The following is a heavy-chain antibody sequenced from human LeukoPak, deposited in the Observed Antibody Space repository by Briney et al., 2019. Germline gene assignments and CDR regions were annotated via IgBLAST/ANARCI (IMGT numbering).Heavy chain of an antibody. J-gene: IGHJ4*02. V-gene: IGHV4-34*01. CDR3: ARDVLLWFGELGYYLDY. CDR2: INHSGST. Sequence: SETLSLTCAVYGGSFSGYYWSWIRQPPGKGLEWIGEINHSGSTNYNPSLKSRVTISVDTSKNQFSLKLSSVTAADTAVYYCARDVLLWFGELGYYLDYWGQGTLVTVSS. D-gene: IGHD3-10*01. CDR1: GGSFSGYY.